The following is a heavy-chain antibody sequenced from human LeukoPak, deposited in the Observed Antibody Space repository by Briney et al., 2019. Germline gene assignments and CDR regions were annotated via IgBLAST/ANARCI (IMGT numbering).Heavy chain of an antibody. CDR1: GYTFTGYY. J-gene: IGHJ4*02. V-gene: IGHV1-2*02. D-gene: IGHD3-3*01. Sequence: ASVKVSCKASGYTFTGYYMHWVRQAPGQGLEWMGWINPNSGGTDYAQKFQGRVTMTRDTSISTAYMELSRLRSGDTAVYYCAGISRITIFGVVTYFDYWGQGTLVTVSS. CDR3: AGISRITIFGVVTYFDY. CDR2: INPNSGGT.